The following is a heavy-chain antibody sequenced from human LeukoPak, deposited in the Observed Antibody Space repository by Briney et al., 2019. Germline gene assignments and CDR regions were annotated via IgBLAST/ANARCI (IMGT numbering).Heavy chain of an antibody. CDR3: AGGDMGRGTKKVYYYYGMDV. J-gene: IGHJ6*02. D-gene: IGHD3-10*01. Sequence: GGSLRLSCAAPGFTFSDYYMSWIRQAPGKGLEWVSYISSSGSTIYYADSVKGRFTISRDNAKNSLYLQMNSLRAEDTAVYYCAGGDMGRGTKKVYYYYGMDVWGQGTTVTVSS. V-gene: IGHV3-11*01. CDR1: GFTFSDYY. CDR2: ISSSGSTI.